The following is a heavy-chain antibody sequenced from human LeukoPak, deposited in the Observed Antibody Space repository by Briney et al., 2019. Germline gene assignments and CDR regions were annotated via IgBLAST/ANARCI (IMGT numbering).Heavy chain of an antibody. CDR2: ISASGHAT. Sequence: GGSLRLSCAASGFTFSSYAMGWVRQAPGKGLEAPGKGLEWVSTISASGHATYYPDSVRGRFTISRDNSKSTLHLQMDSLRAEDSALYYCAKWPEGATPKFHHWGQGTLVTVSS. CDR3: AKWPEGATPKFHH. D-gene: IGHD1-26*01. J-gene: IGHJ4*02. CDR1: GFTFSSYA. V-gene: IGHV3-23*01.